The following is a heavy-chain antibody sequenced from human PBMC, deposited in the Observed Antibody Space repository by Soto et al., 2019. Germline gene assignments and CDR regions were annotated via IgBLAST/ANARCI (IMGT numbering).Heavy chain of an antibody. D-gene: IGHD3-22*01. Sequence: PLETLSHTCPVSGGSISSSSYYWGWIRQPPGKGLEWIGSIYYSGSTYYNPSLKSRVTISVDTSKNQFSLKLSSVTAADTAVYYCARPQFYNYYDSSGYQSPYYYYGMDVWGQGTTVTVSS. CDR2: IYYSGST. V-gene: IGHV4-39*01. CDR1: GGSISSSSYY. J-gene: IGHJ6*02. CDR3: ARPQFYNYYDSSGYQSPYYYYGMDV.